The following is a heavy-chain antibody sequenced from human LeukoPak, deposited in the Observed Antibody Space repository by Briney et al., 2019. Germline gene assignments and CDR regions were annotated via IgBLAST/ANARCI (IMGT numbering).Heavy chain of an antibody. Sequence: PSETLSLTCTVSGGSISSYYWSWIRQPPGKGLEWIGYIYYSGSTYYNPSLKSRVTISVDTSKNQFSLKLSSVTAADTAVYYCARDSDYYDSSGYYGPFDYWGQGTLVTVSS. J-gene: IGHJ4*02. V-gene: IGHV4-59*12. D-gene: IGHD3-22*01. CDR1: GGSISSYY. CDR2: IYYSGST. CDR3: ARDSDYYDSSGYYGPFDY.